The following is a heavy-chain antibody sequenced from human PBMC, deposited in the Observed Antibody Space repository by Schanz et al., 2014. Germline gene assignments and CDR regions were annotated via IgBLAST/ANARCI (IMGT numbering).Heavy chain of an antibody. CDR3: TRTPFYFFHGMDV. CDR1: GFSFGDYA. CDR2: VSAASSST. V-gene: IGHV3-48*02. D-gene: IGHD3-10*01. Sequence: DVQLVESGGGLVQPGGSLRLSCAASGFSFGDYAMNWVRQSPGKGLEWIAYVSAASSSTHYADSVKGRFTISRDNARSSLYLHMNRLRDEDTALYYCTRTPFYFFHGMDVWGQGTMVAVSS. J-gene: IGHJ6*02.